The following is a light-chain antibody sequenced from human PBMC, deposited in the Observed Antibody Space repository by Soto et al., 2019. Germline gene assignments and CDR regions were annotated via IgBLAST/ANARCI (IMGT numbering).Light chain of an antibody. V-gene: IGKV3-20*01. Sequence: EIVLTQSPGTLTLSPGERATLSCRASQIVTSGYLAWYQKKPGQAPRLLIYGASSRATGIPDRFSGSGSGTDFTLTISRLEPEEFAVYYCQQYGTSLFTFGPGTKVEIK. CDR3: QQYGTSLFT. CDR2: GAS. CDR1: QIVTSGY. J-gene: IGKJ3*01.